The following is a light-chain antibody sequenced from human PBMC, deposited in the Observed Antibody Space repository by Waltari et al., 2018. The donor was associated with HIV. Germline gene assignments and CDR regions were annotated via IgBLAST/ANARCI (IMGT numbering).Light chain of an antibody. J-gene: IGKJ2*01. Sequence: DIQMTQSPSSLSASVGDRVIITCRTSQDIGGYLIWYQQKPGKAPRLLIYAASSFQSGVPSRFTGRGSGTDFTLTITSLQPEDFATYYCQQSHSPPYTFGQGTKVEI. CDR2: AAS. V-gene: IGKV1-39*01. CDR3: QQSHSPPYT. CDR1: QDIGGY.